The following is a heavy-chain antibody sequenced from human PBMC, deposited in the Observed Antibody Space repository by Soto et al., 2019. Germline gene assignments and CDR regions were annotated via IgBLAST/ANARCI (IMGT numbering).Heavy chain of an antibody. CDR3: ASKATGTYYGRFDY. Sequence: GGSLRLSCAASGFTFSNYAMNWVRQAPGKGLEWVSAISGGGSTTYYADSVKGRFTISRDNSKNTLYLQMDSLRAEDTALYYCASKATGTYYGRFDYWGQGTLVTVSS. D-gene: IGHD1-26*01. J-gene: IGHJ4*02. CDR2: ISGGGSTT. CDR1: GFTFSNYA. V-gene: IGHV3-23*01.